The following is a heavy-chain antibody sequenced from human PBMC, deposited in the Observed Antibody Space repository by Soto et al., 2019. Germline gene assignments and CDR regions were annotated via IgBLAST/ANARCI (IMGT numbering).Heavy chain of an antibody. J-gene: IGHJ4*02. CDR3: ARDGLTFGGD. D-gene: IGHD3-16*01. CDR1: GFTFTSFT. Sequence: EVRLVESGGGLVKPGGSLRRSCVASGFTFTSFTMNWVRQAPGKGLEWVSSISSSSAYVHYAASVKGRFTISRDNAKDSLFLQMNSLRVDDSAVYYCARDGLTFGGDWGQGTLVAVSS. V-gene: IGHV3-21*02. CDR2: ISSSSAYV.